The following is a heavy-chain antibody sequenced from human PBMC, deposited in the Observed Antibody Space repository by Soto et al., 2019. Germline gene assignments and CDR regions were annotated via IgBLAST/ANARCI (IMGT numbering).Heavy chain of an antibody. CDR1: GGTFSSYA. Sequence: QVQLVQSGAEVKKPGSSVKVSCKASGGTFSSYAISWVRQAPGQGLEWMGGIIPIFGTANYAQKFQGRVTITXXEXTXXAYMELSSLRSEDTAVYYCAIHIVVVTADYNWFDPWGQGTLVTVSS. CDR3: AIHIVVVTADYNWFDP. V-gene: IGHV1-69*05. CDR2: IIPIFGTA. D-gene: IGHD2-21*02. J-gene: IGHJ5*02.